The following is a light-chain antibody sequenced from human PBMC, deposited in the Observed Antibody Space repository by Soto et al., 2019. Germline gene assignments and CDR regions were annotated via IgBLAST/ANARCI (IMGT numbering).Light chain of an antibody. CDR1: ISDVGSYKL. J-gene: IGLJ3*02. Sequence: QSALTQPASVSGSPGQSITISFTGTISDVGSYKLVSWYQHHPGKAPKLMIYEGAKRPSGVSNRFSGSKSGNTASLTVSGLQADDEADYYCCSYAGSSTWVFGGGTKLTVL. CDR2: EGA. CDR3: CSYAGSSTWV. V-gene: IGLV2-23*01.